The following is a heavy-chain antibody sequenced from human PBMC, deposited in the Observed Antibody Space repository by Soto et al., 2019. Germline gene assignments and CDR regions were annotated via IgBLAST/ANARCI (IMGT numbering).Heavy chain of an antibody. V-gene: IGHV4-30-4*01. CDR1: GDSISSRYHY. CDR3: ARGPAADKVDY. J-gene: IGHJ4*02. Sequence: QVQLQESGPGLVKPSQTLSLTCTVSGDSISSRYHYWSWIRQPPGKGLEWIGHIYDSGSTYNNPSLKCQVTISVDTSKNQFSLKLSSVTAADTAVYYCARGPAADKVDYWGQGILVTVSS. CDR2: IYDSGST. D-gene: IGHD2-15*01.